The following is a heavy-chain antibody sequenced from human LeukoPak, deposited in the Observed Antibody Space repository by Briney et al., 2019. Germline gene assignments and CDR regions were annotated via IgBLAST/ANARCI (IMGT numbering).Heavy chain of an antibody. D-gene: IGHD6-13*01. V-gene: IGHV3-30*02. CDR3: ARDAEGYASTWYYDY. CDR1: GFVFSTYG. J-gene: IGHJ4*02. CDR2: IQFDGSDE. Sequence: GGSLRLSCAASGFVFSTYGMHWVRQAPGKGLEWVAFIQFDGSDEHYADSVKGRFTISRDNAKNSLYLQMASLRAEDTAVYYCARDAEGYASTWYYDYWGQGTLVTVSS.